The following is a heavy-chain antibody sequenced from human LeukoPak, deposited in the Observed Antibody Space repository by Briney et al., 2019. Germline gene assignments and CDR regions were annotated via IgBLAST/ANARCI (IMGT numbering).Heavy chain of an antibody. CDR2: LSGSGGST. CDR3: GKDPNGDYVGAFDM. V-gene: IGHV3-23*01. D-gene: IGHD4-17*01. Sequence: QSGGSLRLSCAASGFTFTNYAMIWVRQAPGKGLEWVSDLSGSGGSTYYADSVKGRFTISRDNSKNTLFLQVNSLRAEDTAVYYCGKDPNGDYVGAFDMWGQGTMVTVSP. CDR1: GFTFTNYA. J-gene: IGHJ3*02.